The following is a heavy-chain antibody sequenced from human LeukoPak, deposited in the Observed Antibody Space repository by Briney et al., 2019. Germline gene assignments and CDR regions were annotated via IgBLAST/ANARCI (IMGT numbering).Heavy chain of an antibody. CDR3: VRDGDDY. CDR2: IKQDGNEK. Sequence: GTSLRLSCAASGFTFSSYWMSWVRQAPGKGPEWVANIKQDGNEKYYVDSVKGRFIISRDNAKNSLYLQMNSLRAEDTAVYYCVRDGDDYWGQGTLVIVSS. D-gene: IGHD7-27*01. CDR1: GFTFSSYW. J-gene: IGHJ4*02. V-gene: IGHV3-7*01.